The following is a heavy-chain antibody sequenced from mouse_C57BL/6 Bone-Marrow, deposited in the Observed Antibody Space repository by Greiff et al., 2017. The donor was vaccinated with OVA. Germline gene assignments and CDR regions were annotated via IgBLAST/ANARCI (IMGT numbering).Heavy chain of an antibody. D-gene: IGHD2-2*01. J-gene: IGHJ2*01. V-gene: IGHV1-81*01. CDR1: GYTFTSYG. CDR3: VMVTTPGY. Sequence: VQLQESGAELARPGASVKLSCKASGYTFTSYGISWVKQRTGQGLEWIGEIYPRSGNTYYNEKFKGKATLTADISSSTAYMELRSLTSEDSAVYFCVMVTTPGYWGQGTTLTVSS. CDR2: IYPRSGNT.